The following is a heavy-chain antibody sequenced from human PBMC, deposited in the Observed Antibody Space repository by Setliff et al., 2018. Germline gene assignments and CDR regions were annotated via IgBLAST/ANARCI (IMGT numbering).Heavy chain of an antibody. J-gene: IGHJ4*02. CDR3: ARINMVRGVPPHLDY. CDR1: GFSLIASGMC. D-gene: IGHD3-10*01. Sequence: SGPTLVNPTQTLTLTCAFSGFSLIASGMCVTWIRQPPGKTLEWLARIDWDDAKYYRTSLKTRLTISKDTSKNQVVLTMTNMDPVDTATYYCARINMVRGVPPHLDYWGQGTLVTVSS. V-gene: IGHV2-70*11. CDR2: IDWDDAK.